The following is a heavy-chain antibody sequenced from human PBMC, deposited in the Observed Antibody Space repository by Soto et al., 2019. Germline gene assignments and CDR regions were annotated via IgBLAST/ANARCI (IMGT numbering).Heavy chain of an antibody. V-gene: IGHV3-33*01. J-gene: IGHJ5*02. D-gene: IGHD5-12*01. Sequence: QVQLVESGGGVVQPGRSLRLSCAASGFTFSSYGMHWVRQAPGKGLEWVAVIWYDGSNKYYADSVKGRFTISRDNSKNTLYLQMNSVRAEDRAVYYCARDREVATRFWFDPWGQGTLVTVSS. CDR3: ARDREVATRFWFDP. CDR2: IWYDGSNK. CDR1: GFTFSSYG.